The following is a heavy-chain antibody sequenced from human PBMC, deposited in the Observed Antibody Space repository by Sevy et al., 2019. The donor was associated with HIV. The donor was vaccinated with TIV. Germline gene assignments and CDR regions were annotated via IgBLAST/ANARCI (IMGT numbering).Heavy chain of an antibody. CDR1: GGSISSYY. CDR2: IYTSGST. V-gene: IGHV4-4*07. D-gene: IGHD2-2*01. J-gene: IGHJ5*02. CDR3: ARGVGRSTSCYGPRRSGVSQKGRLDP. Sequence: SEILSLTCTVSGGSISSYYWSCIRQPAGKGLEWIGRIYTSGSTNYTPSLKSRVTMSVDTSKNQFSLKLCSVTDADTAVYYCARGVGRSTSCYGPRRSGVSQKGRLDPWGQGTPVSVSS.